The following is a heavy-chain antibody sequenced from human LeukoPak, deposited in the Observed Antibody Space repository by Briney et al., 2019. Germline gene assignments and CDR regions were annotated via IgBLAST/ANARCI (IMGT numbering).Heavy chain of an antibody. D-gene: IGHD2-21*01. V-gene: IGHV4-39*07. CDR3: AREGGDGPYFDY. J-gene: IGHJ4*02. CDR1: GGSISSSSYY. Sequence: PSETLSLTCTVSGGSISSSSYYWGWIRQPPGKGLEWIGSIYYSGSTYYNPSLKSRVTISVDRSKNQFSLKLSSVTAADTAVYYCAREGGDGPYFDYWGQGTLVTVSS. CDR2: IYYSGST.